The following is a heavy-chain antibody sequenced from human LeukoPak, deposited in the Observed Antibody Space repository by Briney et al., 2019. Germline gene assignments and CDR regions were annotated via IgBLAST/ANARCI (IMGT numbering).Heavy chain of an antibody. V-gene: IGHV1-8*01. CDR3: ASQGLTNYDFWSGYHYYYYYMDV. CDR2: MNPNSGNT. CDR1: GYTFTSYD. Sequence: ASVKVSCKASGYTFTSYDINWVRQATGQGLEWMGWMNPNSGNTGYAQKFQGRVTMTRDTSTSTVYMELSSLRSEDTAVYYCASQGLTNYDFWSGYHYYYYYMDVWGKGTTVTVSS. D-gene: IGHD3-3*01. J-gene: IGHJ6*03.